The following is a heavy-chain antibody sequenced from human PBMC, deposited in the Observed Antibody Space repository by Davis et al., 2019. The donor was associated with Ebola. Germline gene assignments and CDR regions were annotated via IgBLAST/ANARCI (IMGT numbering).Heavy chain of an antibody. CDR3: AKVPTPLLRYFDWLFVFDY. CDR1: GFTVSSNY. D-gene: IGHD3-9*01. V-gene: IGHV3-53*01. Sequence: GESLKISCAASGFTVSSNYMSWVRQAPGKGLEWVSVIYSGGSTYYADSVKGRFTISRHNSKNTLYLQMNSLRAEDTAVYYCAKVPTPLLRYFDWLFVFDYWGQGTLVTVSS. CDR2: IYSGGST. J-gene: IGHJ4*02.